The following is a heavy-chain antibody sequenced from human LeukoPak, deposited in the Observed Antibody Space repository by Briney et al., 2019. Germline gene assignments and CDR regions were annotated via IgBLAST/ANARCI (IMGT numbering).Heavy chain of an antibody. D-gene: IGHD5-18*01. Sequence: ASVEVSCKASGYTFTGYYMHWVRQAPGQGLEWMGWINPDSGGTNYAQKFQGRVTVTRDTSISTAYMELSRLRSDDTAAYYCARVGYSYVDFDYWGQGTLVTVSS. V-gene: IGHV1-2*02. CDR2: INPDSGGT. CDR3: ARVGYSYVDFDY. J-gene: IGHJ4*02. CDR1: GYTFTGYY.